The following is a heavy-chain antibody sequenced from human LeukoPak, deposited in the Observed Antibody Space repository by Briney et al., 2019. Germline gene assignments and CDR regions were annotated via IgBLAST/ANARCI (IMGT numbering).Heavy chain of an antibody. CDR2: ISWNSGSI. Sequence: PGRSLRLSCAASVFTFDDYAMHWIRQAPGKGLEWVSGISWNSGSIGYADSVKGRFTISRDNAKNSLYLQMNSLRAEDTALYYCAKDEGDSGYDLGYWGQGTLVTVSS. V-gene: IGHV3-9*01. D-gene: IGHD5-12*01. CDR3: AKDEGDSGYDLGY. CDR1: VFTFDDYA. J-gene: IGHJ4*02.